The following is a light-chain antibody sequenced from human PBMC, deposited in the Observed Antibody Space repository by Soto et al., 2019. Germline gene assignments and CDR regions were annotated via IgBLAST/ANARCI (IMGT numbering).Light chain of an antibody. J-gene: IGKJ3*01. CDR1: QSISSSD. V-gene: IGKV3-20*01. CDR3: HPSGPLPVP. Sequence: EIVLTQSPGTLSLSPGERATLSCRASQSISSSDLDWYQQKPGQAPRLLIFGASRRATGIPDRFGGSGSGTDFNQTISRLEPEESAVYYCHPSGPLPVPFDPGTNVVIK. CDR2: GAS.